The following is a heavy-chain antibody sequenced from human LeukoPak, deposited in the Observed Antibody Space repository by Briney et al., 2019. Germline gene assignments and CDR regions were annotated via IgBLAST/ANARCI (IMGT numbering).Heavy chain of an antibody. CDR1: GFTFSSYG. CDR3: AKRCMTSCYDY. Sequence: GGPLSLSCPASGFTFSSYGMPWVGQAPGKGLEGVAFIRYDGSNQYYADSVKGRFTISRDNSKNTLYLQMNSLRAEDTAVYYCAKRCMTSCYDYWGQGTLVTVSS. CDR2: IRYDGSNQ. D-gene: IGHD2-2*01. V-gene: IGHV3-30*02. J-gene: IGHJ4*02.